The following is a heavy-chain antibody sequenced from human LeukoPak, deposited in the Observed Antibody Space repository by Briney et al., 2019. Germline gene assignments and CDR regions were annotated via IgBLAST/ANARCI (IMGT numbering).Heavy chain of an antibody. V-gene: IGHV4-59*08. D-gene: IGHD1-26*01. J-gene: IGHJ4*02. CDR1: GVSISSYY. Sequence: SETLSLTCTVSGVSISSYYWSWIRQPPGKGLEWIGYIFYSGNTIYNPSLRSRVTISADTSKNHFSLRLRSVTAADTAVYYCARLAAISGSDYPNDWGQGTLVTVSS. CDR2: IFYSGNT. CDR3: ARLAAISGSDYPND.